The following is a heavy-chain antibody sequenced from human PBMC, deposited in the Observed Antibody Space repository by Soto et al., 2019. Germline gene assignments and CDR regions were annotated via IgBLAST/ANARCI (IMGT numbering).Heavy chain of an antibody. J-gene: IGHJ4*02. CDR3: ARGRWAPIMTGYLRVWRKDFDY. CDR1: GGSFSGYY. Sequence: SETLSLTCAVYGGSFSGYYWSGIRQPPGKGLEWIGEINHSGSTNYNPSLKSRVTISVDTSKNQFSLKLSSVTAADTAVYYCARGRWAPIMTGYLRVWRKDFDYWGQGTLVTVSS. V-gene: IGHV4-34*01. D-gene: IGHD3-9*01. CDR2: INHSGST.